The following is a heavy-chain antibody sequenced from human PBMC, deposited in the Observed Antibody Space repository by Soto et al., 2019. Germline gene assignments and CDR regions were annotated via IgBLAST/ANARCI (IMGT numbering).Heavy chain of an antibody. J-gene: IGHJ6*02. Sequence: QVQLVESGGGVVQPGRSLRLSCAASGFTFSSYAMHWVRQAPGKGQEWVAVISYDGSNKYYADSVKGRFTISRDNSKNTLYLQMNSLRAEDTAVYYCARDGLDSGYDYGSPYYYYGMDVWGQGTTVTVSS. D-gene: IGHD5-12*01. CDR3: ARDGLDSGYDYGSPYYYYGMDV. V-gene: IGHV3-30-3*01. CDR1: GFTFSSYA. CDR2: ISYDGSNK.